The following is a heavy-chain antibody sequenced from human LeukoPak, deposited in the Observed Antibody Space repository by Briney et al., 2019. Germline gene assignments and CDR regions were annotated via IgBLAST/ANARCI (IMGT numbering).Heavy chain of an antibody. CDR1: GGTFSSYA. D-gene: IGHD6-13*01. J-gene: IGHJ4*02. V-gene: IGHV1-69*04. Sequence: ASVKVSFKASGGTFSSYAISWVRQAPGQGLEWMGRFIPILGIANYAQKLQGRVTMTTDTSTSTDYLELRSLRSDDTAVYYCARGTKWQLVPGDYFDYWGQGTLVTVSS. CDR2: FIPILGIA. CDR3: ARGTKWQLVPGDYFDY.